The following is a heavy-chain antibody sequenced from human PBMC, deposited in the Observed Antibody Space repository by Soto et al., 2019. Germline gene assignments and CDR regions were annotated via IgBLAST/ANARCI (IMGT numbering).Heavy chain of an antibody. Sequence: GGSLRLSCAASGFTFSSYGMHWVRQAPGKGLEWVAVIWYDGSNKYYADSVKGRFTISRDNSKNTLYLQMNSLRAEDTALYYCASSLSYGDYGRHLDYWGQGTLVTVSS. D-gene: IGHD4-17*01. V-gene: IGHV3-33*01. CDR1: GFTFSSYG. CDR3: ASSLSYGDYGRHLDY. CDR2: IWYDGSNK. J-gene: IGHJ4*02.